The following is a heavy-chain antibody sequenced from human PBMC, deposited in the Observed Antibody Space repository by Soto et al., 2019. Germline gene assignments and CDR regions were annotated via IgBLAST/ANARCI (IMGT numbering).Heavy chain of an antibody. CDR3: ARGVGPMVTGYFDY. D-gene: IGHD5-18*01. CDR1: GFTFSSYG. V-gene: IGHV3-33*01. Sequence: QVQLVESGGGVVQPGRSLRLSCAASGFTFSSYGMHWVRQAPGKGLEWVAVIWYDGSNKYYADSVKGRFTISRDNSKNTLYLQMNSLRAEDTAVYYCARGVGPMVTGYFDYWGQGTLVTVSS. CDR2: IWYDGSNK. J-gene: IGHJ4*02.